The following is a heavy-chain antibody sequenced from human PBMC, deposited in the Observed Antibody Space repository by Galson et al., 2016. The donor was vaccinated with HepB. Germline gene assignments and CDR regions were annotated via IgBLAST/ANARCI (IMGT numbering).Heavy chain of an antibody. CDR1: GASISSVDRY. CDR2: IYYTGGT. V-gene: IGHV4-31*03. Sequence: TLSLTCTVSGASISSVDRYWTWIRQHPGKGLEWIGYIYYTGGTYYNLSLKSRLSMSVDTSKNQFSLKLTSVTAADTAVYYCARGGDNWIRPGFDPWGQGTLVTVSS. CDR3: ARGGDNWIRPGFDP. D-gene: IGHD1-20*01. J-gene: IGHJ5*02.